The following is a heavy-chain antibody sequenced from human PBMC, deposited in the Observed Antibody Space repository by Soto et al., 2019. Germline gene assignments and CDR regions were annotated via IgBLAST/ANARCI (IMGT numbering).Heavy chain of an antibody. J-gene: IGHJ5*02. CDR3: ARGFPPRGEWFVDP. Sequence: QVQLVQSGAEVKKPGASVKVSCKASADTFTSYDFNWVRQATGQGLEWMGWMNAKSGNTGYAQKFQGRVTMTRDTPTSTAYMELRNLRSEDTAVYYCARGFPPRGEWFVDPWGQGTLVTVSP. V-gene: IGHV1-8*01. CDR2: MNAKSGNT. D-gene: IGHD3-10*01. CDR1: ADTFTSYD.